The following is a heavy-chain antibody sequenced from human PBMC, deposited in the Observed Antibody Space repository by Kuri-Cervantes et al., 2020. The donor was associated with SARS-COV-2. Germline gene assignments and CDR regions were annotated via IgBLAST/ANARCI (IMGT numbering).Heavy chain of an antibody. V-gene: IGHV4-34*01. Sequence: SETLSLTCGVYGGSFNGYHWSWIRQPPGKGLEWIGEINHSGSTNYNPSLKSRVTISVDTSKNQFSLKLSSVTAADTAVYYCARDLMTHDYYDRLDAFDIWGRGTMVTVSS. J-gene: IGHJ3*02. CDR1: GGSFNGYH. D-gene: IGHD3-22*01. CDR3: ARDLMTHDYYDRLDAFDI. CDR2: INHSGST.